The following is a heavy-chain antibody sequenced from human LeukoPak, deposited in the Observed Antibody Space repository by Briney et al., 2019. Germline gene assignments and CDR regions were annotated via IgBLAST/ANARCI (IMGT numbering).Heavy chain of an antibody. Sequence: GGSPRLSCAASGFTFSSYSMNWVRQAPGKGLEWVSSISSSSSYIYYADSVKGRFTISRDNAKNSLYLQMNSLRAEDTAVYYCARRGYCSGGSCYYFDYWGQGTLVTVSS. V-gene: IGHV3-21*01. CDR3: ARRGYCSGGSCYYFDY. CDR2: ISSSSSYI. D-gene: IGHD2-15*01. J-gene: IGHJ4*02. CDR1: GFTFSSYS.